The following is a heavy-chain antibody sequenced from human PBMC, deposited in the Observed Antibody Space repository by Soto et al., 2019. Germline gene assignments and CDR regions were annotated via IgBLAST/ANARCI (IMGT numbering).Heavy chain of an antibody. D-gene: IGHD2-15*01. V-gene: IGHV3-30*18. Sequence: QEQLVESGGGVVQPGRSLRLSCVTSGFTFNNYGMHWVRQAPGKGLEWVALISIDGSNKYYGDSVKGRFTISRDNSKKTLYLQMNSLRGEDTAVYYCAKDLPGWLPSHTSSRYWGQGTLVTVSS. CDR2: ISIDGSNK. CDR3: AKDLPGWLPSHTSSRY. CDR1: GFTFNNYG. J-gene: IGHJ4*02.